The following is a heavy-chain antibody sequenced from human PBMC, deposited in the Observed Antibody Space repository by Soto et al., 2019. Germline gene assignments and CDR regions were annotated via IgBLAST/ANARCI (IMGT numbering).Heavy chain of an antibody. CDR3: ARVYCGGDCYSTHYYYYGMDV. D-gene: IGHD2-21*02. Sequence: ASVKVSCKASGYTFTSYYMHWVRQAPGQGLEWMGIINPSGGSTSYAQKFQGRVTMTRDTSTSTVYMELSSLRSEDTAVYYCARVYCGGDCYSTHYYYYGMDVWGKETTVTVGS. J-gene: IGHJ6*04. V-gene: IGHV1-46*01. CDR1: GYTFTSYY. CDR2: INPSGGST.